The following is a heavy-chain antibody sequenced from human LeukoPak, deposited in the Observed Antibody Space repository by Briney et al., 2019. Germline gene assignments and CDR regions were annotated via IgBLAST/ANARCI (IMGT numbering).Heavy chain of an antibody. CDR2: IYYSGST. Sequence: KPSETLSLTCSVSGGSISSYYWSWIRQPPGKGLEWIGYIYYSGSTNYNPSLKSRVTISVDTSKNQFSLKLSSVTAADTAVYYCARDMTAAYFDYWGQGTLVTVSS. CDR3: ARDMTAAYFDY. J-gene: IGHJ4*02. V-gene: IGHV4-59*01. CDR1: GGSISSYY. D-gene: IGHD3-16*01.